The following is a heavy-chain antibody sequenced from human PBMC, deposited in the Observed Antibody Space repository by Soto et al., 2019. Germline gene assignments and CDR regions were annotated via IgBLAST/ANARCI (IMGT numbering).Heavy chain of an antibody. Sequence: GGSLRLSCAASGFTFSSYGMHWVRQAPGKGLEWVAVISYDGSNKYYADSVKGRFTISRDNSKNTLYLQMNSLRAEDTAVYYCAKDQHSSSSEYFQHWGQGTLVTVSS. V-gene: IGHV3-30*18. CDR1: GFTFSSYG. CDR2: ISYDGSNK. J-gene: IGHJ1*01. D-gene: IGHD6-6*01. CDR3: AKDQHSSSSEYFQH.